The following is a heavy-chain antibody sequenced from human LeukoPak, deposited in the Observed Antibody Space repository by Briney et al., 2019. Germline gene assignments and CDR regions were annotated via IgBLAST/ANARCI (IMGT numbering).Heavy chain of an antibody. D-gene: IGHD1-26*01. J-gene: IGHJ4*02. CDR1: GVTFSSYS. CDR2: ISSSSTYI. CDR3: ARGVVGALDY. Sequence: GGSLRLSCAVSGVTFSSYSMNWVRQAPGRGLEWVSSISSSSTYIHYADSVKGRFTISRHNSKNTLYLQMNSLRAEDTAVYYCARGVVGALDYWGQGTLVTVSS. V-gene: IGHV3-21*04.